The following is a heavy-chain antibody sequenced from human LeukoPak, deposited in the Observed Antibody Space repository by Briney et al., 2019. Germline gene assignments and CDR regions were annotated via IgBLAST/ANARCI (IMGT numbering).Heavy chain of an antibody. CDR1: GFTFSSYV. V-gene: IGHV3-23*01. D-gene: IGHD6-19*01. Sequence: HTGGSLRLSCAASGFTFSSYVMSWVRQAPGKGLEWVSAISGSGGSTYYADSVKGRFTISRDNSKNTLYLQMNSLRAEDTAVYYCAKDIRAVAGPLDYWGQGTLVTVSS. J-gene: IGHJ4*02. CDR3: AKDIRAVAGPLDY. CDR2: ISGSGGST.